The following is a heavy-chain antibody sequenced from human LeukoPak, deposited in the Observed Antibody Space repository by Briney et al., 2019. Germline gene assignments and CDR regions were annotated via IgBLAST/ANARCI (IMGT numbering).Heavy chain of an antibody. J-gene: IGHJ5*02. CDR3: ARSWELQDWFDP. D-gene: IGHD1-26*01. Sequence: GGSLRLSCAASGFTFSDYYMSWIRQAPGKGLEGVSYISSSGSTIYYADSVKGRFTISRDNAKNSLYLQMNSLRAEDTAVYYCARSWELQDWFDPWGQGTLVTVSS. V-gene: IGHV3-11*01. CDR2: ISSSGSTI. CDR1: GFTFSDYY.